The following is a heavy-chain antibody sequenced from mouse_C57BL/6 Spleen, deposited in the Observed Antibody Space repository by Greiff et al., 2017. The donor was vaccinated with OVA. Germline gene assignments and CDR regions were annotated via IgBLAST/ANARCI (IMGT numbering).Heavy chain of an antibody. D-gene: IGHD1-1*01. V-gene: IGHV1-39*01. CDR2: INPNYGTT. CDR3: ARETRHIYYYGSSYWYFDV. CDR1: GYSFTDYN. Sequence: EVQLQQSGPELVKPGASVKISCKASGYSFTDYNMNWVKQSNGKSLEWIGVINPNYGTTSYNQKFKGKATLTVDQSSSTAYMQLNSLTSEDSAVYYCARETRHIYYYGSSYWYFDVWGTGTTVTVSS. J-gene: IGHJ1*03.